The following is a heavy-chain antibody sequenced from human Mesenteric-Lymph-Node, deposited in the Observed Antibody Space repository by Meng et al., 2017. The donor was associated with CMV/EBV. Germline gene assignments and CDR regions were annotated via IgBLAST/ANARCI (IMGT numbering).Heavy chain of an antibody. J-gene: IGHJ5*01. CDR1: GGSINGDIYY. D-gene: IGHD1-1*01. CDR3: VRNDATFHYTTNWFRRGWFDS. CDR2: VYYSGKT. Sequence: LETLSLTCNVSGGSINGDIYYWGWVRQAPGKGLEWIGSVYYSGKTYYNPSLERRVTISVDTSENHFSLRPTSVTPADTAVYYCVRNDATFHYTTNWFRRGWFDSWGQGTLVTVSS. V-gene: IGHV4-39*02.